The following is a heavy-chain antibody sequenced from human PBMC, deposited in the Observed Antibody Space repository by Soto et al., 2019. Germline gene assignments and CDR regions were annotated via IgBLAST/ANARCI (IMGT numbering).Heavy chain of an antibody. D-gene: IGHD3-22*01. Sequence: PWGSLRLSCAASGFTFSSYDMNWVRQAPGKGLEWVSYISDSGSTIYYADAVKGRFTISRDNAHNSLYLQMNSLRAEDTAVYYCARERNYYDSDNYYYGGGDYWGQGTLVTVSS. CDR1: GFTFSSYD. V-gene: IGHV3-48*03. J-gene: IGHJ4*02. CDR2: ISDSGSTI. CDR3: ARERNYYDSDNYYYGGGDY.